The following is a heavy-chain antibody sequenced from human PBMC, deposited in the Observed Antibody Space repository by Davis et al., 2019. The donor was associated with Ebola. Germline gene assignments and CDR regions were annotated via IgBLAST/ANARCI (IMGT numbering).Heavy chain of an antibody. V-gene: IGHV3-30*04. CDR3: ARAVFHEVLDS. D-gene: IGHD3-3*01. CDR2: VSHSEREK. J-gene: IGHJ4*02. Sequence: PGRSLRLSCAASGFTFSNYAMHWVRQAPGKGLEWVAVVSHSEREKFYADSVKGRFTISRDTSENTLYLQMDSLTADDTAVYFCARAVFHEVLDSWGQGTPVTVSS. CDR1: GFTFSNYA.